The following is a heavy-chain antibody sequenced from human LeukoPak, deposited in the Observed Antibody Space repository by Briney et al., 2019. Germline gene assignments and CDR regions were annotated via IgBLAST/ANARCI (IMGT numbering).Heavy chain of an antibody. CDR3: ARGLRLARAYYFDN. J-gene: IGHJ4*02. V-gene: IGHV1-8*03. Sequence: ASVKVSCKASGYTFTSYDINWVRQATGQGLEWMGWMNPNSGNTGYAQKFQGRVTITRSTSISTAYMELSSLRSEDTAVYYCARGLRLARAYYFDNWGQGTLVTVSS. CDR2: MNPNSGNT. CDR1: GYTFTSYD. D-gene: IGHD6-19*01.